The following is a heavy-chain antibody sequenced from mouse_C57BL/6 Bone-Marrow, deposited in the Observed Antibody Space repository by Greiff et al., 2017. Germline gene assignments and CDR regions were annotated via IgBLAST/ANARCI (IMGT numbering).Heavy chain of an antibody. V-gene: IGHV1-50*01. Sequence: QVQLQQPGAELVKPGASVKLSCKASGYTFTSYWMQWVKQRPGQGLEWIGEIDPSDSYTNYNQKFKGKATLTVDTSSSPAYMQLSSLTSEDSAVYYCARGIHYYGSSYYFDYWGQGTTLTVSS. CDR3: ARGIHYYGSSYYFDY. CDR1: GYTFTSYW. D-gene: IGHD1-1*01. J-gene: IGHJ2*01. CDR2: IDPSDSYT.